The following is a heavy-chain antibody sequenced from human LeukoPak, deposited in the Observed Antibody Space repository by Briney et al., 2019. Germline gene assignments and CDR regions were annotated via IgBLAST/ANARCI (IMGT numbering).Heavy chain of an antibody. CDR3: AKNLDSNSYHTDDAFDI. Sequence: GGSLRLSCAASGFTFNTYAMNWVRQAPGKGLEWVSVISVSGYSTYYADSVKGRFTISRDNSKNTLHLQMHSLRAEDTAVYYCAKNLDSNSYHTDDAFDIWGHGTVVTVSS. CDR2: ISVSGYST. V-gene: IGHV3-23*01. J-gene: IGHJ3*02. CDR1: GFTFNTYA. D-gene: IGHD3-22*01.